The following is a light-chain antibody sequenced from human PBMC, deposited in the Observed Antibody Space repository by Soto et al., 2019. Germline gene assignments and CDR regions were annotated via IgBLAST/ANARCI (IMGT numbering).Light chain of an antibody. V-gene: IGLV2-8*01. J-gene: IGLJ2*01. Sequence: QSVLTQPPSASGSPGQSVTISCTGTSSDVGGYNYVSWYQQHPGKAPKLMIYEVSKRPSGAPDRFSGSKSGNTASLTVSGLQAEDEADYYCSSYAGSNNEEVFGGGTQLAVL. CDR3: SSYAGSNNEEV. CDR1: SSDVGGYNY. CDR2: EVS.